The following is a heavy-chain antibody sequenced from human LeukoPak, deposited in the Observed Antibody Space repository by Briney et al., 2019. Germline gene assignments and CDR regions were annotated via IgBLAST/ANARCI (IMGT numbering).Heavy chain of an antibody. V-gene: IGHV3-23*01. CDR1: GFTFSSYA. D-gene: IGHD1-1*01. J-gene: IGHJ1*01. CDR2: ISGSGGST. Sequence: TGGSLRLSCAASGFTFSSYAMSWVRQAPGKGLEWVSAISGSGGSTYYADSVKGRLTISRDNSKNTLYLQMNSLRAEDTALYYCAKDRFTGVAEYFQHWGQGTLVTVSS. CDR3: AKDRFTGVAEYFQH.